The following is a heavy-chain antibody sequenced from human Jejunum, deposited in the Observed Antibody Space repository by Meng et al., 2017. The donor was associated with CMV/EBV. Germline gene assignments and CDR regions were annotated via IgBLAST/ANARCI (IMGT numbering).Heavy chain of an antibody. V-gene: IGHV1-2*02. D-gene: IGHD2-8*01. J-gene: IGHJ4*02. CDR1: GFTLSDYY. CDR2: INPKTGGT. Sequence: CKAAGFTLSDYYMDWVRQAAGQGLECMGWINPKTGGTGSVQKFKGRVSMTRDTSVSTIYMELGGMRPDDTAVYYCARDGVRRVTDLDYWGQGTLVTVSS. CDR3: ARDGVRRVTDLDY.